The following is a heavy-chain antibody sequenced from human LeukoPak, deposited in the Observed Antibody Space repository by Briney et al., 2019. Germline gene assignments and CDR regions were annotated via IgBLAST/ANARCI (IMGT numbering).Heavy chain of an antibody. CDR3: ARAGYYDFWSGSQDYYYYGMDV. Sequence: PSETLSLTCTVSGGPISSYYWSWIRQPPGKGLEWIGYIYYSGSTNYNPSLKSRVTISVDTSKNQFSLKLSSVTAADTAVYYCARAGYYDFWSGSQDYYYYGMDVWGQGTTVTVSS. D-gene: IGHD3-3*01. CDR1: GGPISSYY. CDR2: IYYSGST. V-gene: IGHV4-59*12. J-gene: IGHJ6*02.